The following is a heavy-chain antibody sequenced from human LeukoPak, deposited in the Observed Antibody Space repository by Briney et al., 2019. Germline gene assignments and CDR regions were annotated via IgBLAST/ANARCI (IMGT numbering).Heavy chain of an antibody. Sequence: GGSLRLSCAASGFTFSIYAMSWVRQAPGKGLEWVSAISGSGGSTYYADSVKGRFTISRDNSKNTVYLQVNGLRAGDTAIYYCAKDHSSSPAGYWGQGTLVTVSS. J-gene: IGHJ4*02. CDR1: GFTFSIYA. V-gene: IGHV3-23*01. CDR2: ISGSGGST. D-gene: IGHD6-6*01. CDR3: AKDHSSSPAGY.